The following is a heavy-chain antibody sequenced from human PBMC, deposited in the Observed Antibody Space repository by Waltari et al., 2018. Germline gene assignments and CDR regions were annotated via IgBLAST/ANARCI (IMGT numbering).Heavy chain of an antibody. CDR2: VYYSGSI. J-gene: IGHJ4*02. Sequence: QLQLQESGPGLLKPSGTLSLTCTVSDDSISSGYYYWGWIRQSPGKGPEWSGSVYYSGSISYNTSLKRRVTISVDTSKKQFSLKLSSVTAADTAVYYCARSLHIFRAAAGMFDYWGQGTLVTVSS. D-gene: IGHD6-13*01. CDR3: ARSLHIFRAAAGMFDY. V-gene: IGHV4-39*01. CDR1: DDSISSGYYY.